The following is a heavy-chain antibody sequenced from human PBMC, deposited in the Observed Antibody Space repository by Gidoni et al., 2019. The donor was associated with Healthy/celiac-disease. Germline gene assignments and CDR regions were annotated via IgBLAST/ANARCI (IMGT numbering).Heavy chain of an antibody. CDR2: ISGSVGST. CDR3: AKDRIFLSSSWYFDY. J-gene: IGHJ4*02. Sequence: EVQLLESGGGLVQPGGSLRLSCAASGFTFSSYAMSWVRQAPGKGLEWVSAISGSVGSTYYADSVKGRFTISRDNSKNTLYLQMNSLRAEDTAVYYCAKDRIFLSSSWYFDYWGQGTLVTVSS. D-gene: IGHD6-13*01. CDR1: GFTFSSYA. V-gene: IGHV3-23*01.